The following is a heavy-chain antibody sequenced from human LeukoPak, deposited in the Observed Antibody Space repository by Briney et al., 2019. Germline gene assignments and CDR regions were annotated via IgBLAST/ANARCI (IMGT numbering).Heavy chain of an antibody. Sequence: PGGSLRLSCAASGFTFSSYWMSWVRQAPGKGLEWVANIKQGGSEKYYVDSVKGRFTISRDNAKNSLYLQMNSLRAEDTAVYYCVGSSGWWGFDYWGQGTLVTVSS. CDR1: GFTFSSYW. J-gene: IGHJ4*02. V-gene: IGHV3-7*01. D-gene: IGHD6-19*01. CDR2: IKQGGSEK. CDR3: VGSSGWWGFDY.